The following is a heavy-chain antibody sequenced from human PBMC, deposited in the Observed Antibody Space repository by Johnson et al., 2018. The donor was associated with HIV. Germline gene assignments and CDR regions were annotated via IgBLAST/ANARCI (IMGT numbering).Heavy chain of an antibody. CDR3: ARGGLGYQNIHDPFDI. V-gene: IGHV3-30*03. CDR2: ISYDGSNK. D-gene: IGHD3-16*02. CDR1: GFTFRSYG. J-gene: IGHJ3*02. Sequence: VQLVESGGGVVQPGRSLRLSCAASGFTFRSYGMHWVRQAPGKGLEWVAVISYDGSNKYYADSVKGRFTISRDNSKNTRYLQMNSLRAEDTALYYCARGGLGYQNIHDPFDIWGQGTMVTVSS.